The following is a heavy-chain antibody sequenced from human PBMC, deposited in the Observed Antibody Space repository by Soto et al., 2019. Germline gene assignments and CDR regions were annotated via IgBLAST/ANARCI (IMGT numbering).Heavy chain of an antibody. Sequence: EVQLLESGGGLVQPGGSLRLSCAASGFTFSSYAMTWVRQAPGKGLEWVSSIRGSGGTTYYADSVRGRFTISRDNSIDTLYLHLISLVAEDPAVYYWAKCLAEPGTCCFDSWGQGTLVTVSS. CDR2: IRGSGGTT. D-gene: IGHD6-13*01. CDR1: GFTFSSYA. J-gene: IGHJ4*02. CDR3: AKCLAEPGTCCFDS. V-gene: IGHV3-23*01.